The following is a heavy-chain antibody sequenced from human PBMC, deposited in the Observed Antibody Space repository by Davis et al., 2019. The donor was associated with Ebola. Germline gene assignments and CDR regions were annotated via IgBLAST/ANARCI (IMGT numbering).Heavy chain of an antibody. J-gene: IGHJ5*02. V-gene: IGHV4-34*01. Sequence: GSLRLSCAVYGGSFSGYYWSWIRQPPGKGLEWIGEINHSGSTNYNPSLKSRVTISVDTSKNQFSLKLSSVTAADTAVYYCAREPWFDPWGQGTLVTVSS. CDR3: AREPWFDP. CDR1: GGSFSGYY. CDR2: INHSGST.